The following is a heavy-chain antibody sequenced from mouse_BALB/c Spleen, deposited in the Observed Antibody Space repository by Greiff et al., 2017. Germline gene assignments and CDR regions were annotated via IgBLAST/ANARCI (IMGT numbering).Heavy chain of an antibody. D-gene: IGHD1-1*01. CDR2: IWAGGST. CDR1: GFSLTSYG. Sequence: QVQLKESGPGLVAPSQSLSITCTVSGFSLTSYGVHWVRQPPGKGLEWLGVIWAGGSTNYNSALMSRLSISTDNSKSQVFLQMNSLQTDDTAMYYCARDYGSLYAMDYWGQGTSVTVSS. J-gene: IGHJ4*01. CDR3: ARDYGSLYAMDY. V-gene: IGHV2-9*02.